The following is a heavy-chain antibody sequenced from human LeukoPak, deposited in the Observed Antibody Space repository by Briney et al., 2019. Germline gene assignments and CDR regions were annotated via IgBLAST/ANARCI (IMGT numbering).Heavy chain of an antibody. CDR1: GLTFRNYG. D-gene: IGHD5-24*01. Sequence: GGSLRLSCVGSGLTFRNYGICWVRQGPGKGLVWISRISRDGSRTNYADSVKGRFTISRDNARNSLYLQMSSLPVAHTAGYYCARDVGWQQFDEWGQGTLVTVSS. CDR2: ISRDGSRT. V-gene: IGHV3-74*01. CDR3: ARDVGWQQFDE. J-gene: IGHJ4*02.